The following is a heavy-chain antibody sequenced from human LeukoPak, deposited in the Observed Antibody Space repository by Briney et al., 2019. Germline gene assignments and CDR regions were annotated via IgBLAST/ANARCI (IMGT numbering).Heavy chain of an antibody. V-gene: IGHV3-30*19. CDR3: ARAQGIAAASDY. Sequence: GGSLRLSCAASGFTFSSYGMHWVRQAPGKGLEWVAVIWYDGSNKYYADSVKGRFTISRDNSKTTLYLQMNSLRIEDTAVYYCARAQGIAAASDYWGQGTLVTVSS. D-gene: IGHD6-13*01. CDR2: IWYDGSNK. CDR1: GFTFSSYG. J-gene: IGHJ4*02.